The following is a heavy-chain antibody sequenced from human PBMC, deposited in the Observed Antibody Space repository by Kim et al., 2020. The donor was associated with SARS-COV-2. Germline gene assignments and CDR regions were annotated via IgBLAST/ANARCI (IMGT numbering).Heavy chain of an antibody. D-gene: IGHD6-19*01. V-gene: IGHV3-23*01. CDR3: AKGYTSGYYYFDY. CDR2: VSDSGSNT. J-gene: IGHJ4*02. CDR1: GFTFSNYA. Sequence: GGSLRLSCVVSGFTFSNYAMTWVRQAPGKGLECVSTVSDSGSNTYYADSVKGRFTISRDRSKNTLYLQMNSLRADDTAIYYCAKGYTSGYYYFDYWGQGT.